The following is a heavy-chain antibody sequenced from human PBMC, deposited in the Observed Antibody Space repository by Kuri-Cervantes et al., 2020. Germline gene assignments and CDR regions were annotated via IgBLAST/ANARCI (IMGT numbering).Heavy chain of an antibody. CDR3: ARHNDYGDYGGLGYFDY. CDR1: GFTFTDYY. CDR2: ISSSGSTI. D-gene: IGHD4-17*01. Sequence: LSLTCAASGFTFTDYYMSWIRQAPGKGLEWVSYISSSGSTIYYADSVKGRFTISRDNAKNSLYLQMNSLRAEDTAVYYCARHNDYGDYGGLGYFDYWGQGTLVTVSS. J-gene: IGHJ4*02. V-gene: IGHV3-11*01.